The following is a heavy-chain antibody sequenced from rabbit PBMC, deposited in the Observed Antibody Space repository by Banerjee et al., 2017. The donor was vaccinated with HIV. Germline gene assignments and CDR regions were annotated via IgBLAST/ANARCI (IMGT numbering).Heavy chain of an antibody. CDR3: GRHDGAYLWGGDL. D-gene: IGHD2-1*01. CDR2: IDIGSTAT. Sequence: QSLEESGGGLVQPEGSLTLTCTASGFTISSSYWMSWVRQAPGKGLEWIACIDIGSTATDYANWAKGRFTISRTSSTTVTLQMTSLTAADTATYFCGRHDGAYLWGGDLWGPGTLVTVS. CDR1: GFTISSSYW. V-gene: IGHV1S40*01. J-gene: IGHJ4*01.